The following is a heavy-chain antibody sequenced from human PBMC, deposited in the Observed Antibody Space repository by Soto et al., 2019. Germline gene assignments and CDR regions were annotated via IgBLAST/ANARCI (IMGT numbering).Heavy chain of an antibody. J-gene: IGHJ4*02. Sequence: ASETLSLTCAVSGYSISSGYYWGWIRQPPGKGLEWIGSIYHSGSAYYNPSLKSRVTISVDTSKNQFSLKLSSVTAADTAVYYCARRNYYDSSGYYRWGQGTLVTVSS. CDR3: ARRNYYDSSGYYR. CDR1: GYSISSGYY. CDR2: IYHSGSA. D-gene: IGHD3-22*01. V-gene: IGHV4-38-2*01.